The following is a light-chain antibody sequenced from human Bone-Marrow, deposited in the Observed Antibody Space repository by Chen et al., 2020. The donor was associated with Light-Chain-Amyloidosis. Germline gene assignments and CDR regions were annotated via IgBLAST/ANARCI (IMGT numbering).Light chain of an antibody. CDR1: QSVSSY. J-gene: IGKJ4*01. Sequence: IVLTQSPATLSLSPGERATLSYRASQSVSSYLAWYQQKPGQAPRLLIYDASNRATGIPARFSGSGSGTDFTLTISSLEPEDFAVYYCQQRSNWPPTFGGGTKVEIK. V-gene: IGKV3-11*01. CDR3: QQRSNWPPT. CDR2: DAS.